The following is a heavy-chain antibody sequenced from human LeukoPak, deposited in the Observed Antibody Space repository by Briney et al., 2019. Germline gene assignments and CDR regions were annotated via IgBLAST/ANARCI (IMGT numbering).Heavy chain of an antibody. CDR3: AKDTVKVTTIRRVPHYMDV. Sequence: PGGSLRLSCAASGFTFSSYWMHWVRQAPGKGLVWVSRINSDGSSTSYADSVKGRFTISRDNAKNSVYLQMNSLRAEDTAVYYCAKDTVKVTTIRRVPHYMDVWGKGTTVTISS. J-gene: IGHJ6*03. D-gene: IGHD5-12*01. CDR2: INSDGSST. CDR1: GFTFSSYW. V-gene: IGHV3-74*01.